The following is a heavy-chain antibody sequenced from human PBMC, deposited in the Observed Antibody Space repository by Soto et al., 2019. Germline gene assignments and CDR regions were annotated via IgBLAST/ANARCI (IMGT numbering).Heavy chain of an antibody. CDR3: ARAAPLTPSTDYYDTYSCYNVRRIAY. J-gene: IGHJ4*02. D-gene: IGHD3-22*01. V-gene: IGHV3-11*01. Sequence: QVQLVESGGGLVNPGGSLRLSCAASGFTFSGYSMGWIRQAPGKGLEWVSDISSSANTISYADSVKGRFTISRDNAKNSPDPQMGSLTAADEAVYYWARAAPLTPSTDYYDTYSCYNVRRIAYWGQGTLVTV. CDR1: GFTFSGYS. CDR2: ISSSANTI.